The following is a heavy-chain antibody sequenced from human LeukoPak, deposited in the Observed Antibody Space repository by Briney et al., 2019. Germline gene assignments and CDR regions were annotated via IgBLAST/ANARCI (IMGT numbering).Heavy chain of an antibody. CDR1: GFTFSSYW. V-gene: IGHV3-74*01. CDR3: AREGGQQLVPVFDY. D-gene: IGHD6-13*01. J-gene: IGHJ4*02. CDR2: INSDGSST. Sequence: PGGSLRLSCAASGFTFSSYWMHWVRQAPGKGLVWVSRINSDGSSTSYADSVKGRFTISRDNAKNTLYLQMNSLRAEDTAVYYCAREGGQQLVPVFDYWGQGTLVTVSS.